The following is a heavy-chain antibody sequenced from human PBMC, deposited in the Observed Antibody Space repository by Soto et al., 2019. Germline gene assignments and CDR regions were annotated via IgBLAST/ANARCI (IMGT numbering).Heavy chain of an antibody. V-gene: IGHV3-33*01. Sequence: QVQLVESGGGVVQPGRSLRLSCAASGFTFSSYGMHWVRQAPGKGLEWVAVIWYDGSNKYYADSVKDRFTLSRDNYNNTLYVQMNSLGAEDTAVYYCASEPLVRRVHYYYGMDVWGQGTTVTVSS. CDR2: IWYDGSNK. J-gene: IGHJ6*02. D-gene: IGHD1-1*01. CDR1: GFTFSSYG. CDR3: ASEPLVRRVHYYYGMDV.